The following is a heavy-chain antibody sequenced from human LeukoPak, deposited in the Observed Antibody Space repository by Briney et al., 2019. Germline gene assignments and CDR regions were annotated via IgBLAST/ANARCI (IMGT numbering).Heavy chain of an antibody. CDR1: GGSISSSSYY. CDR2: IYYSGTT. CDR3: SRNLVGATIFWFGY. D-gene: IGHD1-26*01. J-gene: IGHJ4*02. Sequence: PSETLSLTCTVSGGSISSSSYYWGWIRQPPGKGLEWIGSIYYSGTTYYNPSLKSRVTMSVDTSKNQFSLKPSSVTAADTAVYYCSRNLVGATIFWFGYWGQGTLVTVSS. V-gene: IGHV4-39*01.